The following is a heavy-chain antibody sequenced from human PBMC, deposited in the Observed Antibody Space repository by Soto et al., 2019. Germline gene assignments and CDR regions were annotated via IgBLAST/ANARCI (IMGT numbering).Heavy chain of an antibody. J-gene: IGHJ4*02. D-gene: IGHD6-19*01. CDR2: ISWNSVSI. CDR1: GFTFDDYA. CDR3: AKDIGNSGWYFTSFDY. V-gene: IGHV3-9*01. Sequence: EVQLVESGGGLVQPGRSLRLSCAASGFTFDDYAMHWVRQAPGKGLEWVSGISWNSVSIYYADFVKGRFTISRDNAKNSLYLQMNSLRAEDTALYYCAKDIGNSGWYFTSFDYWGQGTLVTVSS.